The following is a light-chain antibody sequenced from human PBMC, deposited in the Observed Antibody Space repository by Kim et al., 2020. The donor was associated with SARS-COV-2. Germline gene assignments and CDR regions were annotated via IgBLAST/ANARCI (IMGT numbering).Light chain of an antibody. Sequence: VALGQTARITCGGNNIGSKNVHWYQQKPGQATVLVIYRDSNRPSGIPERFSGSNSGNTATLTISRAQAGDEADYYCQVWDSSTYVFGTGTKVTVL. CDR2: RDS. CDR3: QVWDSSTYV. CDR1: NIGSKN. V-gene: IGLV3-9*01. J-gene: IGLJ1*01.